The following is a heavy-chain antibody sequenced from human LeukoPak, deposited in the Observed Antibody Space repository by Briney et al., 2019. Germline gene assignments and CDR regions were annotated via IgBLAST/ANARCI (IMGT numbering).Heavy chain of an antibody. CDR2: IYYSGST. D-gene: IGHD3-10*01. CDR3: ARVRGSGKYYYYYMDV. Sequence: ASETLSLTCTVSGGSISSGTYYWGWIRQPPGKGLEWIGNIYYSGSTYYNSSLKSRVTISVDTSKNQFSLKLSSVTAADTAVYYCARVRGSGKYYYYYMDVWGKGTTVTISS. V-gene: IGHV4-39*07. J-gene: IGHJ6*03. CDR1: GGSISSGTYY.